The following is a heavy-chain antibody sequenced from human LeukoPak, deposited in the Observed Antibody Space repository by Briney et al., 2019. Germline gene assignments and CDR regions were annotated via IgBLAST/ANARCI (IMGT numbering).Heavy chain of an antibody. J-gene: IGHJ5*02. V-gene: IGHV3-23*01. CDR2: ICVIGGTT. CDR3: EKSRWGYYDCGES. D-gene: IGHD3-22*01. CDR1: GFTVSTYA. Sequence: GGSLRLACAASGFTVSTYAMSSVRHAPGEGLECVSAICVIGGTTYYAHSVKGRFTIYRDNSKNTLYLQMNSLRAEDTGVYYCEKSRWGYYDCGESWGQGTLVTVSS.